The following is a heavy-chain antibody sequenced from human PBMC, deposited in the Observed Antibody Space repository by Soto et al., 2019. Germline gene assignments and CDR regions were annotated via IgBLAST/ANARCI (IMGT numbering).Heavy chain of an antibody. D-gene: IGHD1-26*01. CDR3: VGGRDYDY. CDR2: IAHDGHT. Sequence: PSETLSLTGDVSSGSITTSVLWTWVRQFPGKGLEWIGEIAHDGHTNYNPSISGRVTMSVDLSNSQFSLKVASVTAADTAVYFCVGGRDYDYWGQGTLVTVSS. CDR1: SGSITTSVL. J-gene: IGHJ4*02. V-gene: IGHV4-4*02.